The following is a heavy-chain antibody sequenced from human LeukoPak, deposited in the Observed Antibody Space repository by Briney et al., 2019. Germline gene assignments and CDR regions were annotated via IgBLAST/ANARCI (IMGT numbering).Heavy chain of an antibody. Sequence: NPGGSLRLSCVAPRFVSTNYYMSWVRQTPGKGLDWIASISADGHTKYYADSADGRFTISRDNDKDSFNLQTNSLRADDAAVYFCARAGNYGGYNVFDSWGHGTLVTVSS. J-gene: IGHJ5*01. D-gene: IGHD4/OR15-4a*01. CDR3: ARAGNYGGYNVFDS. CDR2: ISADGHTK. CDR1: RFVSTNYY. V-gene: IGHV3-11*01.